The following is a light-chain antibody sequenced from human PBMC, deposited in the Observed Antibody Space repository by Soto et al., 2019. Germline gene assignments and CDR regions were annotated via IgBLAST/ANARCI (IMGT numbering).Light chain of an antibody. Sequence: DIVMTQSPDSLAVSLGERATINCKSSPSVLYSSTNKNYLAWYQQKPGQPPKLLIYWASTRESGVPDRFSGSGSGTDFTLTISSLQAEDVAVYYCQQYYSTLSYTFGQGTKLEIK. J-gene: IGKJ2*01. CDR1: PSVLYSSTNKNY. CDR3: QQYYSTLSYT. V-gene: IGKV4-1*01. CDR2: WAS.